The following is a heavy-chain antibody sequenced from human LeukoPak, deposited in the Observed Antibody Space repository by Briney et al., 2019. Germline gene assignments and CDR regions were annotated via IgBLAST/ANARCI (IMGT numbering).Heavy chain of an antibody. CDR1: GGSISSGDYY. V-gene: IGHV4-30-4*01. CDR3: ARDPRYSPRYFDY. Sequence: SQTLSLTCTVSGGSISSGDYYWSWIRQPPGKGLEWIGYIYYSGSTYYNPSLKSRVTISVDTSKNQFSLKLSSVTAADTAVYYCARDPRYSPRYFDYWGQGTLVTVSS. D-gene: IGHD5-18*01. J-gene: IGHJ4*02. CDR2: IYYSGST.